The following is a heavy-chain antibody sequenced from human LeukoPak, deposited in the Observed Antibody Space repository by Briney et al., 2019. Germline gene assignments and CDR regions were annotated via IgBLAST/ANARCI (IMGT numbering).Heavy chain of an antibody. CDR1: GVTFSSYW. CDR2: IKQDGSEK. V-gene: IGHV3-7*01. J-gene: IGHJ5*02. CDR3: ARDTSTSWPNWFDP. Sequence: PGGSLRLSCAASGVTFSSYWMSWVRQAPGEGLEWVANIKQDGSEKYYVDSVKGRFTISRDNAKNSLYLQMNSLRAEDTAVYYCARDTSTSWPNWFDPWGQGTLVTVSS. D-gene: IGHD2-2*01.